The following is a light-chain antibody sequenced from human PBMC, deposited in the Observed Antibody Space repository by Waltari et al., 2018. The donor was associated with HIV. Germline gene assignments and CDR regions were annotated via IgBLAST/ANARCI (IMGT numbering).Light chain of an antibody. Sequence: QLVLTQSPSASAPLGASVKLTCTLSSGPRSYAIAWHQQQPQPGPRYFMKLNSDGSHSKGDGIPDRFSGSSSGAERYLTISSLQSEDEADYYCQTWGTGSVVFGGGTKLTVL. CDR3: QTWGTGSVV. CDR2: LNSDGSH. V-gene: IGLV4-69*01. CDR1: SGPRSYA. J-gene: IGLJ2*01.